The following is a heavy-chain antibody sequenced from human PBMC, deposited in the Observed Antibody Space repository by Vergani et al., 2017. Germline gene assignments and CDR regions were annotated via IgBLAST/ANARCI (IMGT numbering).Heavy chain of an antibody. CDR3: ARDDEGKPAAGPFDP. Sequence: QVQLVQSGAEVKKPGASVKVSCKASGYTFTSYGISWVRQAPGQGLEWMGWISAYNGNTNYAQKFQGRVTMTTDTSTSTAYMELRSLRSDDTAVYYCARDDEGKPAAGPFDPWGQGTLVTVSS. V-gene: IGHV1-18*01. CDR2: ISAYNGNT. J-gene: IGHJ5*02. CDR1: GYTFTSYG. D-gene: IGHD1-14*01.